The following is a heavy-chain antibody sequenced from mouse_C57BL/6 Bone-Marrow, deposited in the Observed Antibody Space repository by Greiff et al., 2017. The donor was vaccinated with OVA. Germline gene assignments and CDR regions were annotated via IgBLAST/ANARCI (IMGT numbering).Heavy chain of an antibody. J-gene: IGHJ3*01. V-gene: IGHV2-6*01. D-gene: IGHD2-2*01. CDR1: GFSLTSYG. Sequence: VQLQESGPGLVAPSQSLSITCTVSGFSLTSYGVHWVRQSPGKGLEWLGVIWGVGSTNYNSALISRLSISKDNSKSQVFLKMNSLQTDDTAMYCCGSAGGYDAGFAYWGQGTLVTVSA. CDR2: IWGVGST. CDR3: GSAGGYDAGFAY.